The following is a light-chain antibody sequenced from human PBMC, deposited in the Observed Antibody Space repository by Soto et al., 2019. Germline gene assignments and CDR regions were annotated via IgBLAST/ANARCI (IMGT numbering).Light chain of an antibody. Sequence: DIQMTQSPSTLSASVGDRVTITCRASQSIRSWLAWYQQKPGKAPNLLIYQAPNLKSGVPSRFSGSGSGTEYTITSSSLQPDDFAIYYCQQYNSYPWTFGQGTNVEIK. CDR3: QQYNSYPWT. CDR1: QSIRSW. CDR2: QAP. J-gene: IGKJ1*01. V-gene: IGKV1-5*03.